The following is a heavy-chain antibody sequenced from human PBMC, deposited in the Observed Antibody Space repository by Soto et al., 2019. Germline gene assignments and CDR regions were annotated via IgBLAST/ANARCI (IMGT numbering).Heavy chain of an antibody. CDR2: ISYDGGSK. CDR3: ARDVGTIFGVVVYYYYGMDV. D-gene: IGHD3-3*01. Sequence: QVQLVESGGGVVQPGRSLRLSCAASEFTFSNYPMHWVRQAPGKGLEWVALISYDGGSKYYTDSVKGRFTISRDNSKNTLYLQMNSLRAEDTAVYYCARDVGTIFGVVVYYYYGMDVWGQGTTVTVSS. J-gene: IGHJ6*02. V-gene: IGHV3-30-3*01. CDR1: EFTFSNYP.